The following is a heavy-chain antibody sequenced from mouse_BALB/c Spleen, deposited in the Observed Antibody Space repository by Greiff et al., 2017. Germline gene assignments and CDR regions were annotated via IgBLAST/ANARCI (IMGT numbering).Heavy chain of an antibody. D-gene: IGHD1-1*01. CDR1: GFTFSSYA. J-gene: IGHJ4*01. CDR2: ISSGGST. CDR3: ARGDYYGRYYAMDY. Sequence: EVMLVESGGGLVKPGGSLKLSCAASGFTFSSYAMSWVRQTPEKRLEWVASISSGGSTYYPDSVKGRFTISRDNARNILYLQMSSLRSEDTAMYYCARGDYYGRYYAMDYWGQGTSVTVSS. V-gene: IGHV5-6-5*01.